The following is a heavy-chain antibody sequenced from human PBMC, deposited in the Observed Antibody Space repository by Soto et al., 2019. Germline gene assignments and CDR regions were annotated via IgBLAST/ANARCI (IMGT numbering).Heavy chain of an antibody. CDR3: ARVPDR. CDR1: GGSISSGGYS. V-gene: IGHV4-30-2*01. Sequence: PSETLSLTCTVSGGSISSGGYSWSWIRQPPGKGLEWIGYIYHIGGTYSTPSLKIRVTLSVDRSKNQFSLKLSSVTAADTAVYYCARVPDRWGQGTLVTVSS. J-gene: IGHJ5*02. CDR2: IYHIGGT. D-gene: IGHD2-2*01.